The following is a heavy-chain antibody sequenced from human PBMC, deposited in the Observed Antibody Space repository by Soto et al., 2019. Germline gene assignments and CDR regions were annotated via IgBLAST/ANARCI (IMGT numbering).Heavy chain of an antibody. CDR3: ARAAVVPAAPPMDL. D-gene: IGHD2-2*01. V-gene: IGHV4-38-2*01. J-gene: IGHJ6*02. CDR1: GYSISSGYY. CDR2: IYHSGST. Sequence: SETLSLTCAVSGYSISSGYYWGWIRQPPGKGLEWIGSIYHSGSTYYNPSLKSRVTISVDTSKNQFSLKLGSVTAADTAVYYCARAAVVPAAPPMDLWGQGTTLTVS.